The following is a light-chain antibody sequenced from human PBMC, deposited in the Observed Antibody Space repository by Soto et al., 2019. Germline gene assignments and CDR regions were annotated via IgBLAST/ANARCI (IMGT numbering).Light chain of an antibody. Sequence: QMTQSPSTLSGPVRDRVTMTCRASQSISTWLAWFQQKPGRAPKLLIYDASSLQSGVPSRFSGSGSGTEFTLTISSLQPDDFATYYCQHYNSYSEAFGQGTKVDIK. CDR1: QSISTW. CDR2: DAS. V-gene: IGKV1-5*01. J-gene: IGKJ1*01. CDR3: QHYNSYSEA.